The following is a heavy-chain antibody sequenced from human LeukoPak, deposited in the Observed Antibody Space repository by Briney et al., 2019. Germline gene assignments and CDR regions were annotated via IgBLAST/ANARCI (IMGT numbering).Heavy chain of an antibody. Sequence: GGSLRLSCTASGVTFGDYALGWFRQAPGKGLEWVGFIRSKAYGGTTEYAASVKGRFTISRDDSKSIAYLQMNSLKTEDTAVYSCTRTHDTAMVARRNACDIWVQGTMVTVSS. J-gene: IGHJ3*02. CDR1: GVTFGDYA. D-gene: IGHD5-18*01. CDR2: IRSKAYGGTT. CDR3: TRTHDTAMVARRNACDI. V-gene: IGHV3-49*03.